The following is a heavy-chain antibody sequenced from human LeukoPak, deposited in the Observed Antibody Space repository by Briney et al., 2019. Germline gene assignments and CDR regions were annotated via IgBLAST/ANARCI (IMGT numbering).Heavy chain of an antibody. CDR2: MYYTGNT. V-gene: IGHV4-39*01. CDR3: ARQTGSGLFTLP. Sequence: SETLSLTCTVSGVSISTSNSYWGWIRQPPGKGLEWIGSMYYTGNTYYNASLKSRVTISIDTSKNQISLRLTSVTATDTAMYYSARQTGSGLFTLPGGQGTLVTVSS. D-gene: IGHD3/OR15-3a*01. J-gene: IGHJ4*02. CDR1: GVSISTSNSY.